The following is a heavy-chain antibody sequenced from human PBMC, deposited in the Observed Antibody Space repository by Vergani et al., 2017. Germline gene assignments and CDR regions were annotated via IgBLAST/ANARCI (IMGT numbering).Heavy chain of an antibody. J-gene: IGHJ4*02. CDR2: INPNSGGR. Sequence: QVQLVQSGAAVKKPGASVKVSCKASGYTFTGYYMHWVRQAPVQGREGMGGINPNSGGRSYAQEVQGRGSXTRDRCISTAYMELGGRRSGGTAVYYCARVVKGRRGXWGYWGQGTLVTVSS. CDR1: GYTFTGYY. V-gene: IGHV1-2*01. CDR3: ARVVKGRRGXWGY. D-gene: IGHD3-10*01.